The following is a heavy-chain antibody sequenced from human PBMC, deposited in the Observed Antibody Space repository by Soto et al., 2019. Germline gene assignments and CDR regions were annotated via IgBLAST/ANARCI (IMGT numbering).Heavy chain of an antibody. Sequence: PSETLSLTCTVSGDSLSSYSWGWIRQPAGKGLEWIGRIYTSGITNSNPSLKSRVTMTRDTSISTAYMDLSRLTYDDTAVYYCARGGITVFGVIDYWGQGTPVTVSS. V-gene: IGHV4-4*07. CDR2: IYTSGIT. D-gene: IGHD3-3*01. CDR3: ARGGITVFGVIDY. J-gene: IGHJ4*02. CDR1: GDSLSSYS.